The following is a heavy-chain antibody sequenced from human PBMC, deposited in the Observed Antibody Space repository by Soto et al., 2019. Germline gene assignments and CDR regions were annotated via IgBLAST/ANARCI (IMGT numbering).Heavy chain of an antibody. CDR3: AKQGNGYNTDY. Sequence: EVQLLESGGGLVRPGGSLRLSCAASGFTFSTCAMNWVRQAPGKGLEWVSGISDSGVSSYYADSVKGRFTISRDNSKNTLHLQMNSRRAEDTAVYYCAKQGNGYNTDYWGQGTLVTVSS. CDR1: GFTFSTCA. CDR2: ISDSGVSS. D-gene: IGHD5-12*01. J-gene: IGHJ4*02. V-gene: IGHV3-23*01.